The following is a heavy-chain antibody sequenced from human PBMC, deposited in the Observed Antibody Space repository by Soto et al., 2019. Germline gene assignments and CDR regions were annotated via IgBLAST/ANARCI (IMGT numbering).Heavy chain of an antibody. D-gene: IGHD3-3*02. CDR3: ARGRTKDSIFDY. J-gene: IGHJ4*02. Sequence: QVQLQQWGAGLLKPSETLSLTCAVYGGSFSGYYWSWIRQPPGKGLEWIGEINHSGSTNYNPSLKSRVTISVVTSKNQFSLKLSSVTAADTAVYYCARGRTKDSIFDYWGQGTLVTVSS. CDR1: GGSFSGYY. CDR2: INHSGST. V-gene: IGHV4-34*01.